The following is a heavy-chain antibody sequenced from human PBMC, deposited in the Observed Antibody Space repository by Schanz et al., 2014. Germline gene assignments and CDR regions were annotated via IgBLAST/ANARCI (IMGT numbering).Heavy chain of an antibody. CDR1: GFGFSSYS. Sequence: EVQLVESGGGLIQPGGSLRLSCAASGFGFSSYSMNWVRQAPGKGLEWVSYISGSSRTIYYADSMKGRFTVSRDNAKNSVFLQMNSLRAEDTAVYYCVRDSVFAFDYWGQGTLVTVSS. J-gene: IGHJ4*02. CDR2: ISGSSRTI. V-gene: IGHV3-48*01. CDR3: VRDSVFAFDY. D-gene: IGHD1-26*01.